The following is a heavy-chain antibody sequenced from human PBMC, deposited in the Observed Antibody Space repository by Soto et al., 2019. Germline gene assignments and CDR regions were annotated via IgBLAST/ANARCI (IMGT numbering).Heavy chain of an antibody. Sequence: EVQLVESGGGLVQPGGSLRLSCAASGFTFSNYWMHWVRQVPGKGLVWVSRISPDASATHYADFAKGRFTISRDNAKNNVYLQMNSMRVEDTAVYYCARREWSGGYCDFWGQGILVTVSS. V-gene: IGHV3-74*01. CDR1: GFTFSNYW. D-gene: IGHD3-3*01. CDR2: ISPDASAT. J-gene: IGHJ4*02. CDR3: ARREWSGGYCDF.